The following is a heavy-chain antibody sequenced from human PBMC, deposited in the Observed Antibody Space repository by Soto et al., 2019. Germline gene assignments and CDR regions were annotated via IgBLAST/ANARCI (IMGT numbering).Heavy chain of an antibody. V-gene: IGHV1-69*13. CDR3: ARRPPFSYGDFVTYYFDY. J-gene: IGHJ4*02. CDR2: IIPIFGTA. Sequence: GASVKVSCKASGGTFSSYAISWVRQAPGQGLEWMGGIIPIFGTANYAQKFQGRVTITADESTSTAYMELSSLRSEDTAVYYCARRPPFSYGDFVTYYFDYWGQGTVVTVSS. D-gene: IGHD4-17*01. CDR1: GGTFSSYA.